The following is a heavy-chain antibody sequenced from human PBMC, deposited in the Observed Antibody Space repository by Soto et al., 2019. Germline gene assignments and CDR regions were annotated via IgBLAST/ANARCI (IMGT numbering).Heavy chain of an antibody. CDR3: ATDNNYTMAV. V-gene: IGHV3-33*01. CDR1: GFSFSNYG. CDR2: IWSDGSHN. Sequence: GGSLRLSCAASGFSFSNYGMHWVRQAPGKGLEWVAVIWSDGSHNYYADSVKGRFTVSRDNSKNTLYLQMNSLTVEDTAVYYCATDNNYTMAVWGQGTTVTVSS. J-gene: IGHJ6*01.